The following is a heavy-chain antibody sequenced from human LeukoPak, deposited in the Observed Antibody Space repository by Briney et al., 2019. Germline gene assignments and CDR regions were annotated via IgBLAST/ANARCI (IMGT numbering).Heavy chain of an antibody. CDR2: IYYSGST. CDR3: AREGFLVVPAARRGYFDY. J-gene: IGHJ4*02. D-gene: IGHD2-2*01. Sequence: SETLSLTCTVSGGSISSYYWSWIRQPPGKGLEWIGYIYYSGSTNYNPSLKSRVTISVDTSKNQFSLKLSSVTAAGTAVYYCAREGFLVVPAARRGYFDYWGQGTLVTVSS. CDR1: GGSISSYY. V-gene: IGHV4-59*12.